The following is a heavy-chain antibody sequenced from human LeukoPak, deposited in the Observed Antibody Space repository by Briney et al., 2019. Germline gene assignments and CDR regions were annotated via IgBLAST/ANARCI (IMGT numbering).Heavy chain of an antibody. Sequence: GSLRLSCAASGFTVSSNYMNWVRQAPGKGLEWVSLIYSDGSTYYADSVKGRFIISRDNSANTLYLQMNSLRAEDTAVYYCARFQPIYSNSYAWFDPWGQGTLVTVSS. CDR2: IYSDGST. CDR1: GFTVSSNY. J-gene: IGHJ5*02. CDR3: ARFQPIYSNSYAWFDP. V-gene: IGHV3-53*01. D-gene: IGHD6-6*01.